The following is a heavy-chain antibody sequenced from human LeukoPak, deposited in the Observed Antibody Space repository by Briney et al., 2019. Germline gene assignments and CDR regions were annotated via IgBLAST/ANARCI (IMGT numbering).Heavy chain of an antibody. J-gene: IGHJ6*02. CDR2: INAGNGNT. CDR1: GYTFTSYA. Sequence: ASVKVSCKASGYTFTSYAMHWVRQAPGQRLEWMGWINAGNGNTKYSQKFQGRVTITRDTSASTAYMELSSLRSEDTAVYYWARVRLSWGGGYLSPYGMDVWGQGTTVTVSS. D-gene: IGHD3-22*01. V-gene: IGHV1-3*01. CDR3: ARVRLSWGGGYLSPYGMDV.